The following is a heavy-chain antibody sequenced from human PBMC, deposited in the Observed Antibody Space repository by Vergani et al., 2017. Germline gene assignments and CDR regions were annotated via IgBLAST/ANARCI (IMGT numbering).Heavy chain of an antibody. Sequence: EVQLLESGGGLVQPGGSLRLSCAASGFTFSSYSMNWVRQAPGKGLEWVSYISSSSSTIYYADSVKGRFTISRDNAKNSLYLQMNSLRAEDTAVYYCARRSTYSDYWGQGTLVTVSS. V-gene: IGHV3-48*01. CDR1: GFTFSSYS. CDR2: ISSSSSTI. J-gene: IGHJ4*02. D-gene: IGHD5/OR15-5a*01. CDR3: ARRSTYSDY.